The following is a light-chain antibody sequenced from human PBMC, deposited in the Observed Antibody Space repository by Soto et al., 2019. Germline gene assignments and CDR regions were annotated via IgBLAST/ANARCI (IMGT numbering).Light chain of an antibody. CDR2: EVS. V-gene: IGLV2-14*01. CDR3: SSYTSSSTPWV. CDR1: SSDVGGYNY. Sequence: QSALTQPASVSGSHGQSITISCTGTSSDVGGYNYVSWYQQHPGKAPKLMIYEVSNRPSGVSNRFSGSKSGNTASLTISGLQAEDEADYYCSSYTSSSTPWVFGTGTKVTVL. J-gene: IGLJ1*01.